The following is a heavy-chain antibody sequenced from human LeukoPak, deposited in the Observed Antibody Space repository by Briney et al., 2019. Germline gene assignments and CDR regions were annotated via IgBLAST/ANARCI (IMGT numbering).Heavy chain of an antibody. J-gene: IGHJ3*02. CDR2: IIPILGIA. D-gene: IGHD2-15*01. V-gene: IGHV1-69*04. CDR1: GGTFSSYA. Sequence: ASVKVSCKASGGTFSSYAISWVRQAPGQGLEWMGRIIPILGIANYAQKFQGRVTITADKSTSTAYMELSSLRSEDTAVYYCARAVVAATVGAFDIWGQGTMVTVSS. CDR3: ARAVVAATVGAFDI.